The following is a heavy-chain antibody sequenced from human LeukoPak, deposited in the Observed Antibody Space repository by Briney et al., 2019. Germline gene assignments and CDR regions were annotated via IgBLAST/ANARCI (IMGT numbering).Heavy chain of an antibody. CDR3: ARGIVGATQFDY. V-gene: IGHV3-21*04. CDR2: ISTSSSYI. D-gene: IGHD1-26*01. J-gene: IGHJ4*02. CDR1: GFTFSSYS. Sequence: PGGSLRLSCAASGFTFSSYSMNWVRQAPGKGLEWVSSISTSSSYIYYADSVKGRFTISRDNAKNSLYLQMNSLRAEDTAVYYCARGIVGATQFDYWGQGTLVTVSS.